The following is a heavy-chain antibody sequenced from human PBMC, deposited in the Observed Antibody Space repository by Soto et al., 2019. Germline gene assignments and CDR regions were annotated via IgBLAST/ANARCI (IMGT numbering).Heavy chain of an antibody. CDR2: ISAYNGNT. CDR3: ASSLLVGYGLEGESD. J-gene: IGHJ4*02. Sequence: QVHLVHSGAEVKNLGASVRFSCKASVSTFTSYGISWLRQAPGQGLGWMGWISAYNGNTNYAQKLQGRVTMTTDTSTSTAYMELRSLRSDDTAVYYCASSLLVGYGLEGESDWGQGTLVTVSS. V-gene: IGHV1-18*01. D-gene: IGHD5-18*01. CDR1: VSTFTSYG.